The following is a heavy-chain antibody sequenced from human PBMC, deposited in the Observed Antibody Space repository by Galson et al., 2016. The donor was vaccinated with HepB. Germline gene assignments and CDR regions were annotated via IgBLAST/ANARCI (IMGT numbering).Heavy chain of an antibody. D-gene: IGHD2-21*02. Sequence: SLRLSCAGSGFTFSTYSMNWVRQAPGKGLEWVSSISSSSSYIYYADSVKGRFTISRDNAKNSLYLQMNSLRDEDTAVYYCARDGSYCGGDCYSFHYGLDVWGQGTTVTVSS. CDR3: ARDGSYCGGDCYSFHYGLDV. J-gene: IGHJ6*02. V-gene: IGHV3-21*01. CDR2: ISSSSSYI. CDR1: GFTFSTYS.